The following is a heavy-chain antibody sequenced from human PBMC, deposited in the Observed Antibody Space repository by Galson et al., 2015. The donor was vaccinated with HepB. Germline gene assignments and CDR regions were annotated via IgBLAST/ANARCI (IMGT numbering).Heavy chain of an antibody. J-gene: IGHJ4*02. CDR3: AKATADGSSWEDFDY. CDR2: ISGSGGST. D-gene: IGHD6-13*01. CDR1: GFTFSSYA. Sequence: SLRLSCAASGFTFSSYAMSWVRQAPGKGLEWVSAISGSGGSTYYADSVKGRFTISRDNSKNTLYLQMNSLRAEDTAVYYCAKATADGSSWEDFDYWGQGTLVTVSS. V-gene: IGHV3-23*01.